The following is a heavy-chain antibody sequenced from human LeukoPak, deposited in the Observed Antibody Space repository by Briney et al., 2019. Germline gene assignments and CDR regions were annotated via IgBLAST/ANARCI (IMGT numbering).Heavy chain of an antibody. D-gene: IGHD3-10*01. CDR2: ISSSSSYI. CDR1: GFTFSSYS. V-gene: IGHV3-21*01. J-gene: IGHJ5*02. CDR3: ARNVLLWFGELSPFDP. Sequence: GGSLRLSCAASGFTFSSYSMNWVRQAPGKGLEWVSSISSSSSYIYYADSVKGRFTISRDNAKNSLYLQMNSLRAEDTAVYYCARNVLLWFGELSPFDPWGQGTLVTVSS.